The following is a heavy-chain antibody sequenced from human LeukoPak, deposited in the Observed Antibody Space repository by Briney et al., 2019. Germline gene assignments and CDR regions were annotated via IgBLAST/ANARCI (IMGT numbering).Heavy chain of an antibody. V-gene: IGHV3-23*01. CDR2: ISGSGGST. D-gene: IGHD2-15*01. Sequence: GGSLRLSCAASGFTFSSYAMSWVRRAPGKGLEWVSAISGSGGSTYYADSVKGRFTISRDNSKNTLYLQMNSLRAEDTAVYYCAKGPTKELLLVYFDYWGQGTLVTVSS. CDR3: AKGPTKELLLVYFDY. J-gene: IGHJ4*02. CDR1: GFTFSSYA.